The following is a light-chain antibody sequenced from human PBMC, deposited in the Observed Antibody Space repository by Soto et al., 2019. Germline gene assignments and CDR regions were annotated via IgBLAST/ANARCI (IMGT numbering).Light chain of an antibody. CDR1: GSNIGAGYD. CDR2: GNT. Sequence: QAVLTQPPSVSGAPGQRVTISCTGSGSNIGAGYDVQWYQQLPGAAPRLLIFGNTNRPSGVPDRFSGSRSGTSASLAISGLQAGDEADYYCQSYDISLSVSVVFGGGTKLTVL. CDR3: QSYDISLSVSVV. V-gene: IGLV1-40*01. J-gene: IGLJ2*01.